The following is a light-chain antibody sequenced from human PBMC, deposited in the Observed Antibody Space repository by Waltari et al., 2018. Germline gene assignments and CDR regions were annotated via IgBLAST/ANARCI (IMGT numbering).Light chain of an antibody. J-gene: IGLJ2*01. CDR1: SSNLGYNF. CDR3: GSWDSSLSLV. V-gene: IGLV1-51*02. CDR2: ENN. Sequence: QSALTQPPSLSAAPGQKVTISCSGSSSNLGYNFVSWYQQFPGTAPKLLIYENNKRPSGIPDRFSGSKSGTSGTLVITGVQTGDEADYYCGSWDSSLSLVFGGGTKLSVL.